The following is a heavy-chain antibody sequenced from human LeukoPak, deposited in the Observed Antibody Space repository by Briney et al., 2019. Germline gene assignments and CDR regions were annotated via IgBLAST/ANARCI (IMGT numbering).Heavy chain of an antibody. J-gene: IGHJ4*02. CDR1: GFTFSDYA. CDR2: ISGSSDIP. V-gene: IGHV3-23*01. Sequence: GGSLRLSCAASGFTFSDYAMTWVRQAPGKGLEWVSGISGSSDIPYYEEYVKGRFTISRDNTRKTLYLQMNSLRAEDTAVYYCANTAGGGEGTLVTVSS. CDR3: ANTAG. D-gene: IGHD2-21*02.